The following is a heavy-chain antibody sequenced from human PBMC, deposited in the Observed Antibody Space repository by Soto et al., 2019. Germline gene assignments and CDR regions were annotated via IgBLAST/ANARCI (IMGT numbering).Heavy chain of an antibody. CDR1: AGSITSDAYY. CDR3: ARDLTGAGYFDH. CDR2: FYYSGNT. V-gene: IGHV4-31*01. Sequence: QVQLQESGPGLVKPSQTLSLTCTVSAGSITSDAYYWSWIRQLPGQGLECVGYFYYSGNTYYNLSPMGQVTISVDTPNNQFSQKLSSVTAADTAVYFCARDLTGAGYFDHWGQGTLVTVSS. J-gene: IGHJ4*02. D-gene: IGHD7-27*01.